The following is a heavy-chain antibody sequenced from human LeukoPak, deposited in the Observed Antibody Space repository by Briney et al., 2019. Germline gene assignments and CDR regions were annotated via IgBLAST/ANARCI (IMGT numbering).Heavy chain of an antibody. CDR2: IRYDGGHD. D-gene: IGHD6-6*01. V-gene: IGHV3-30*02. CDR3: VKRARLADN. CDR1: GFALSSYA. Sequence: GGSLRLSCAASGFALSSYAMHWVRQAPGKGLEWVAFIRYDGGHDYYADSVKGRFTISRDNSKNTLYLQMNSLRAEDTAVYYCVKRARLADNWGQGILVTVSS. J-gene: IGHJ4*02.